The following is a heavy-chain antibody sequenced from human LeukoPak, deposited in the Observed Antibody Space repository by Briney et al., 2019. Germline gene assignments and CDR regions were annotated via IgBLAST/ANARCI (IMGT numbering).Heavy chain of an antibody. D-gene: IGHD4-17*01. Sequence: SETLSLTCTVSGGSISSFYWSWIRQPPGKGLEWIGYIYYSGSTNYNPSLKSRVTISVDTSKNQFSLNLASVTAADTAVYYCARHGVYGDRADYWAREPWSPSPQ. CDR3: ARHGVYGDRADY. V-gene: IGHV4-59*08. CDR2: IYYSGST. J-gene: IGHJ4*02. CDR1: GGSISSFY.